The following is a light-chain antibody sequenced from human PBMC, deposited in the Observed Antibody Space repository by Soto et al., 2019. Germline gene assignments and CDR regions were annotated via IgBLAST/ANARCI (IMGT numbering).Light chain of an antibody. CDR1: QDINYW. CDR2: KAS. J-gene: IGKJ1*01. V-gene: IGKV1-5*03. Sequence: DIQMTQSPSTLSAFVGDRVTITCRAGQDINYWLAWYQQKPGKAPKLLIYKASTLETGVPPRFSGSGSGTEFTLTITSLQPDDFATYYCQQYNTYSPWTFVQGTKVEIK. CDR3: QQYNTYSPWT.